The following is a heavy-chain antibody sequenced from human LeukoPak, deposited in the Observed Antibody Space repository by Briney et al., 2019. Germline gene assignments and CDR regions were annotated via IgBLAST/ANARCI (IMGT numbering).Heavy chain of an antibody. CDR2: ISGSGGST. CDR3: AKVAKSCSSTSCSGYFQH. Sequence: LPGGSLRLSCAASGFTFSSYAMSWVRQAPGKGLEWVSAISGSGGSTYYADSVKGRFTISRDNSKNTLYLQMNSLRAEDTAVYYCAKVAKSCSSTSCSGYFQHWGQGTLVTVSS. D-gene: IGHD2-2*01. V-gene: IGHV3-23*01. CDR1: GFTFSSYA. J-gene: IGHJ1*01.